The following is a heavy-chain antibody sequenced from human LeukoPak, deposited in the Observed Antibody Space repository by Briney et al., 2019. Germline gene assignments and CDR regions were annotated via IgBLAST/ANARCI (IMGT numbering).Heavy chain of an antibody. CDR3: ARVHRPYNIGLMDY. CDR1: GFTFRDYA. D-gene: IGHD6-25*01. Sequence: ASVRVSCKTSGFTFRDYAIGWVRHVPGQGLEWMGWICGYNDNTNFAQRLQDRISMATDTSTDTAYMTLRSLRSDDTAVYFCARVHRPYNIGLMDYWGQGTQITVSS. CDR2: ICGYNDNT. J-gene: IGHJ4*02. V-gene: IGHV1-18*01.